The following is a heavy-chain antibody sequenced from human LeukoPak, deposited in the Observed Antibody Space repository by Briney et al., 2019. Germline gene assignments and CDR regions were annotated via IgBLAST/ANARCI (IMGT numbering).Heavy chain of an antibody. V-gene: IGHV4-39*01. D-gene: IGHD2-8*02. Sequence: PSETLSLTCTVSGGSISSSSYYWDWIRQPPGKGLEWIGSIYYSGSTYYNPSLKSRVTISVDTSKNQFSLKLTSVTAADTAVYYCARRPIRTSATYFFDYRGQGTLVTVSS. CDR1: GGSISSSSYY. CDR3: ARRPIRTSATYFFDY. CDR2: IYYSGST. J-gene: IGHJ4*02.